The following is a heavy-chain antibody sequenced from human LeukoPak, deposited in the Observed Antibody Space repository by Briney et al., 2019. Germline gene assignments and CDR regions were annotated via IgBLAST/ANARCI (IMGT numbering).Heavy chain of an antibody. CDR3: GRLGSISWYDY. V-gene: IGHV3-64*02. CDR1: GFTFSTYA. CDR2: ISTNGDST. D-gene: IGHD3-10*01. Sequence: GGSLRLSCAASGFTFSTYAMHWVRQAPGKGLEYVSAISTNGDSTYYADSVKGRFTISRDNSKNTLFLQMGSLRADDMAVYYCGRLGSISWYDYWGQGTLVTVSS. J-gene: IGHJ5*01.